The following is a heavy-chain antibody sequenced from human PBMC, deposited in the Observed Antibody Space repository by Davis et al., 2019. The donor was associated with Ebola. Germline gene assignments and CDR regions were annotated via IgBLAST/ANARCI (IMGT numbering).Heavy chain of an antibody. D-gene: IGHD2-15*01. Sequence: PGGSLRLSCAASGFTFTSFWMTWVRQAPGKGLERVAHIKQDGSQKYYVDSVKGRFTISRDNAQTSLSLQMNSLRVEDTAIYYCVRDAGWQRLDNWGQGTLVTVSS. J-gene: IGHJ4*02. V-gene: IGHV3-7*01. CDR2: IKQDGSQK. CDR1: GFTFTSFW. CDR3: VRDAGWQRLDN.